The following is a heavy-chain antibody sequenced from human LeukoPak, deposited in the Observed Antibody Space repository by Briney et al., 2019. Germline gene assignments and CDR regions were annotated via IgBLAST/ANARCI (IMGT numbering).Heavy chain of an antibody. V-gene: IGHV1-18*01. D-gene: IGHD1-14*01. CDR1: GYTFTSYG. CDR2: ISAYNGNT. CDR3: ARDSVPRRAIDY. Sequence: ASVTVSCKATGYTFTSYGMSWVRQAPGQGVEWMGWISAYNGNTNYAQMLQGRVTMTTDTSTSTAYMELRSLRSDDTAVYYCARDSVPRRAIDYWGQGTLVTVSS. J-gene: IGHJ4*02.